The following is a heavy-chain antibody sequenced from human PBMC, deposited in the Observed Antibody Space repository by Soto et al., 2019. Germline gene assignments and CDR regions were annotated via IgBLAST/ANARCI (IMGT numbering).Heavy chain of an antibody. Sequence: ASVKVSCKASGYTFTSYGISWVRQAPGQGLEWMGWISAYNGNTNYAQKLQGRVTMTTDTSTSTAYMELRSLRSDDTAVYYCARGRITIFGVVIGPTNAFDIWGQGTMVNVSS. V-gene: IGHV1-18*01. D-gene: IGHD3-3*01. J-gene: IGHJ3*02. CDR2: ISAYNGNT. CDR1: GYTFTSYG. CDR3: ARGRITIFGVVIGPTNAFDI.